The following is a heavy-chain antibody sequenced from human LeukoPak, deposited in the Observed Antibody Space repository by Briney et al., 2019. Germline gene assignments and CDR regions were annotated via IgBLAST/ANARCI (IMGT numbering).Heavy chain of an antibody. CDR1: GGSISSANHL. D-gene: IGHD2-2*01. V-gene: IGHV4-30-4*08. J-gene: IGHJ3*01. CDR3: AREVITPGDSDGFDL. CDR2: IHYDGRA. Sequence: PSETLSLTCTVSGGSISSANHLWSWVRQSPGEGLEWIGYIHYDGRAHYNPSLKSRVSMSLDMSKNQFSLSLSSVTAADTAIYYCAREVITPGDSDGFDLWGQGTMVSVSS.